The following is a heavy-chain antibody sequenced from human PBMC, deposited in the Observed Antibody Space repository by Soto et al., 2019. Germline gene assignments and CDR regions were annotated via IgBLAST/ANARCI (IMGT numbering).Heavy chain of an antibody. V-gene: IGHV3-30-3*01. CDR2: ISYDGSNK. J-gene: IGHJ4*02. Sequence: GGSLRLSCAASGFTFSSYAMHWVRQAPGKGLEWVAVISYDGSNKYYADSVKGRFTISRDNSKNTLYLQMNSLRAEDTAVYYCAREAGIAVAAYFDYWGQGTLVTVSS. CDR1: GFTFSSYA. CDR3: AREAGIAVAAYFDY. D-gene: IGHD6-19*01.